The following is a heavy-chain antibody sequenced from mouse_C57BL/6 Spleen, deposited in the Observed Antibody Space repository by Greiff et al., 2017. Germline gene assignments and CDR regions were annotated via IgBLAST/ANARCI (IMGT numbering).Heavy chain of an antibody. CDR3: ARDYGSSFDY. CDR1: GYSFTGYY. CDR2: INPSTGGT. Sequence: VQLQQSGPELVKPGASVKISCKASGYSFTGYYMNWVKQSPEKSLEWIGEINPSTGGTTYNQKFKAKATLTVDKYSSTAYMQLKSLTSEDSAVYYCARDYGSSFDYWGQGTTLTVSS. J-gene: IGHJ2*01. D-gene: IGHD1-1*01. V-gene: IGHV1-42*01.